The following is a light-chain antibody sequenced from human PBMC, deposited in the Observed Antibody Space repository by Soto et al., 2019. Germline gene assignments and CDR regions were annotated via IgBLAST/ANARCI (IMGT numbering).Light chain of an antibody. CDR3: QHRSSWPTP. V-gene: IGKV3D-11*03. J-gene: IGKJ1*01. CDR2: DPS. Sequence: EIVMTQSPATLSVSPGEGATLSCRASQGIGSTLAWYQQKPGQTPRLLIYDPSIRASGIPERFSGSGSGTAFSLSISSLEPPGCAEYYCQHRSSWPTPFGRGTKVEV. CDR1: QGIGST.